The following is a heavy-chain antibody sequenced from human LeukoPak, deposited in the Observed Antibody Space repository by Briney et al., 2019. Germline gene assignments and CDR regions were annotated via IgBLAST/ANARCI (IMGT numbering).Heavy chain of an antibody. Sequence: PSETLSLTCTVSGGSISSGSYYWSWIRQPAGKGLEWIGRIYTSGSTYYNASLKSRVTISIDTSKNQISLRLTSVTATDTAIYYCARQTGSGLFILPGGQGTLVTVSS. CDR1: GGSISSGSYY. J-gene: IGHJ4*02. CDR2: IYTSGST. CDR3: ARQTGSGLFILP. V-gene: IGHV4-61*02. D-gene: IGHD3/OR15-3a*01.